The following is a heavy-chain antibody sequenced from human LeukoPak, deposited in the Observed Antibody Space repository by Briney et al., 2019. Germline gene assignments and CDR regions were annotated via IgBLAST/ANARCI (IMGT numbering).Heavy chain of an antibody. Sequence: SVKVSCKASGFTFTSSAMQWVRQARGQRLEWIGWIVVGSGNTNYAQKFQERVTITRDMSTSTAYMELSSLRSEDTAVYYCAAVLIPYYYGSGSSPYYYMDVWGRGTTVTVSS. J-gene: IGHJ6*03. CDR2: IVVGSGNT. V-gene: IGHV1-58*02. CDR3: AAVLIPYYYGSGSSPYYYMDV. CDR1: GFTFTSSA. D-gene: IGHD3-10*01.